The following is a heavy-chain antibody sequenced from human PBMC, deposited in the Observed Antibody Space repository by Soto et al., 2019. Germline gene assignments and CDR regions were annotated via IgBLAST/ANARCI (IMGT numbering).Heavy chain of an antibody. D-gene: IGHD6-13*01. CDR3: AFSSWFQGLFCP. V-gene: IGHV1-69*01. CDR2: IIPIFGTA. CDR1: GGTFSSYA. J-gene: IGHJ5*02. Sequence: QVQLVQSGAEVKKPGSSVKVSCKASGGTFSSYAISWVRQAPGQGLEWMGGIIPIFGTANYAQKFQGRVTITADESTSTAYMKLSSLRSEDTVVYYCAFSSWFQGLFCPWGQGTRVTVSS.